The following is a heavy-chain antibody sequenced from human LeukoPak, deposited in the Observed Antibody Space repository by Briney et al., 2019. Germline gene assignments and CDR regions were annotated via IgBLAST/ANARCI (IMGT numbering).Heavy chain of an antibody. D-gene: IGHD3-22*01. CDR2: MNPNSGNT. CDR1: GYTFTSYD. V-gene: IGHV1-8*01. Sequence: ASVKVSCKASGYTFTSYDINWVRQATGQGLEWMGWMNPNSGNTGYAQKFQGRVTMTRNTSISTAYMELSSLRSEDTAVYYCARNYYDSSGYLDPWDYYGMDVWGQGTTVTVSS. CDR3: ARNYYDSSGYLDPWDYYGMDV. J-gene: IGHJ6*02.